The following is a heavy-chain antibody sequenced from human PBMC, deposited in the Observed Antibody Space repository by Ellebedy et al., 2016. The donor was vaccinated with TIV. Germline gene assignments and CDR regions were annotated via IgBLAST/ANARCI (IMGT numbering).Heavy chain of an antibody. J-gene: IGHJ5*02. D-gene: IGHD3-22*01. CDR2: IYYSGST. CDR1: GDSMSTYY. Sequence: MPSETLSLTCTVSGDSMSTYYWGWIRQPPGKGLEWIGNIYYSGSTDYNPSLKSRVTISVDTSKNQFSLKLSSVTAADTAVYYCAKDALITTIIGRGGWFDPWGQGTLVTVSS. CDR3: AKDALITTIIGRGGWFDP. V-gene: IGHV4-59*12.